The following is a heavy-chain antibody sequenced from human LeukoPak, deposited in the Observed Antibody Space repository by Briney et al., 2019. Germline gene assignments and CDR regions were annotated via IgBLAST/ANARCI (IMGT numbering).Heavy chain of an antibody. CDR1: GFTFSSYA. D-gene: IGHD3-22*01. V-gene: IGHV3-23*01. Sequence: GGSLRLSCAASGFTFSSYAMSWVRQAPGKGLEWVSAISGSGGSTYYADSVKGRFTISRDNSKSTLYLQMNSLRAEDTAVYYCARAPQYYDSSGCFDYWGQGTLVTVSS. CDR2: ISGSGGST. CDR3: ARAPQYYDSSGCFDY. J-gene: IGHJ4*02.